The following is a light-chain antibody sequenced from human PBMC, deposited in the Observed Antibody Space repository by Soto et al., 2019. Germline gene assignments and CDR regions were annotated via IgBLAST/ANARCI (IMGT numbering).Light chain of an antibody. CDR2: DNT. CDR3: ATWDGSLPGEV. J-gene: IGLJ2*01. Sequence: QSVLTQSPSVSAAPGQQVTISCSGSSSNIGNNYVSWYQQLPGTAPKLLIYDNTKRPSGIPDLFSGSKSGTSGTLDITGLQTGDEADYYCATWDGSLPGEVFGGGTKVTVL. CDR1: SSNIGNNY. V-gene: IGLV1-51*01.